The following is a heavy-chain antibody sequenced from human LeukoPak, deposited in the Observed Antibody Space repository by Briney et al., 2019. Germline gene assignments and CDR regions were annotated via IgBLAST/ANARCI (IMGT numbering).Heavy chain of an antibody. CDR3: ARRITCSGGSCYHEGFDY. CDR2: IYYSGST. CDR1: GGSISSGGYY. V-gene: IGHV4-31*03. J-gene: IGHJ4*02. D-gene: IGHD2-15*01. Sequence: SQTLSLTCTVSGGSISSGGYYWSWIRQHPGKGLEWIGYIYYSGSTYYNPSLKSRVTISVDTSKNQFSLKLSSVTAADTAVYYCARRITCSGGSCYHEGFDYWGQGTLVTVSS.